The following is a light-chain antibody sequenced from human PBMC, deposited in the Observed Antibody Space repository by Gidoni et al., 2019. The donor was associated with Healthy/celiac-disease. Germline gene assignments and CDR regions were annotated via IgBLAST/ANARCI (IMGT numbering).Light chain of an antibody. CDR3: QQYGGSPPVT. J-gene: IGKJ5*01. V-gene: IGKV3-20*01. CDR1: QSVSANY. CDR2: GAS. Sequence: EIVFTQSPDTLSLSPGERATLSCRASQSVSANYLVWYQHKPGQPPRFLHYGASNRATGVPGRFSGSGSGTDFTLTISSLEPEDFGVYYCQQYGGSPPVTFGQGTRLEIK.